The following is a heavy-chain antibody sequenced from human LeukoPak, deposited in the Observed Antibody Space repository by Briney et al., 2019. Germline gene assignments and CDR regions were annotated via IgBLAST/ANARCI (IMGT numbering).Heavy chain of an antibody. J-gene: IGHJ6*02. V-gene: IGHV4-59*01. CDR2: IYYSGST. CDR3: ASLTSNGYYYYGMDV. Sequence: SETLSLTCTVSGGSISSYYWSWIRQPPGKGLEWIGYIYYSGSTNYNLSLKSRVTISVDTSKNQFSLKLSSVTAADTAVYYCASLTSNGYYYYGMDVWGQGTTVTVSS. CDR1: GGSISSYY. D-gene: IGHD3-16*01.